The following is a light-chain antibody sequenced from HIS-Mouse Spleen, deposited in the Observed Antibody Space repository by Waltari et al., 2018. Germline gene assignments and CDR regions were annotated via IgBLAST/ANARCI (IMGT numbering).Light chain of an antibody. Sequence: VLTQPPSGTGGPGQMLTISCTGSSSNIGAGYAVPLYQQLPGTAPKLLLYGNRNRPSGFPDPFSGSKSGTSASLAITGLQAEDEADDYCQSYDSSRSGWVFGGGTKLTVL. CDR2: GNR. J-gene: IGLJ3*02. CDR3: QSYDSSRSGWV. CDR1: SSNIGAGYA. V-gene: IGLV1-40*01.